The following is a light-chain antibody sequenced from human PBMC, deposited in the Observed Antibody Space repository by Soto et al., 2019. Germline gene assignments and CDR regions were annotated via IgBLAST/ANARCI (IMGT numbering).Light chain of an antibody. CDR2: YDN. CDR1: NIGSKS. J-gene: IGLJ2*01. V-gene: IGLV3-21*04. Sequence: SYELTQPPSVSVAPGKTARITCGGNNIGSKSVHWYQQKPGQAPVLVIYYDNDRPSGIPERFPGSNSGNTATLTISRVEAGDEADYYCQVWYTSSDHVVFGGGTKVTVL. CDR3: QVWYTSSDHVV.